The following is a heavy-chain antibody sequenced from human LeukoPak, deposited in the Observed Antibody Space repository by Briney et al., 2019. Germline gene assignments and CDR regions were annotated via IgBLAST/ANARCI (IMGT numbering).Heavy chain of an antibody. D-gene: IGHD3-10*01. CDR2: INHSGST. Sequence: SETLSLTCAVYGGSFSGYYWSWIRQPPGKGLEGIGEINHSGSTNYNPSLKSRVTISVDTSKDQFSLKLSSVTAADTAVYYCAHRGDLTSALYYCYGMDVWGQGTTVTVSS. CDR3: AHRGDLTSALYYCYGMDV. V-gene: IGHV4-34*01. CDR1: GGSFSGYY. J-gene: IGHJ6*02.